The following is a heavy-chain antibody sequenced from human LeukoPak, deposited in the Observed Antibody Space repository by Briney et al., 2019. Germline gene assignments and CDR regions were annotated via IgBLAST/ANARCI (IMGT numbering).Heavy chain of an antibody. CDR3: AATFXXXXGYXXXX. D-gene: IGHD3-22*01. CDR2: IYHSGST. Sequence: KSSETLSLXCAVSGYSISSGYYWGWIRQPPGKGLEWIGSIYHSGSTFYNPSLKSRVTMSIDTSKNQFSLNLSSVTAADTAVSYCAATFXXXXGYXXXXXGXXXXVTVSS. CDR1: GYSISSGYY. J-gene: IGHJ4*02. V-gene: IGHV4-38-2*01.